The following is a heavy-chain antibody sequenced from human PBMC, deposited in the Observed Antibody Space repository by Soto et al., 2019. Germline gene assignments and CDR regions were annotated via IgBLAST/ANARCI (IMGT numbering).Heavy chain of an antibody. CDR2: IYWDDDK. J-gene: IGHJ4*02. V-gene: IGHV2-5*02. CDR1: GFSLTSRPVG. Sequence: QITLKESGPTLVKPTQTLTLTCTFSGFSLTSRPVGVGWVRQPPGKALEWLAFIYWDDDKRYSPSLRSTLTVTKXXSXHXXVLTLTNMDPVDTATYYCAHRRNYDGSWNEGVVDYWGQGILVTVSS. CDR3: AHRRNYDGSWNEGVVDY. D-gene: IGHD3-16*01.